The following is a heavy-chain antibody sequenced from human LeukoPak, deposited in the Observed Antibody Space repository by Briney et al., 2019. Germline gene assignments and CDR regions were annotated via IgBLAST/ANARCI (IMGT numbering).Heavy chain of an antibody. J-gene: IGHJ4*02. V-gene: IGHV4-4*07. CDR3: ARTNVLTGTDY. D-gene: IGHD3-9*01. CDR2: IYTPGST. CDR1: GGSISSYY. Sequence: SETLSLTCTVSGGSISSYYWTWIRQPAGKGLEWIGRIYTPGSTNYNPSLKSRVTMSLDTSKNQFSLKLSSVTAADTAVYYCARTNVLTGTDYWGQGTLVTVSS.